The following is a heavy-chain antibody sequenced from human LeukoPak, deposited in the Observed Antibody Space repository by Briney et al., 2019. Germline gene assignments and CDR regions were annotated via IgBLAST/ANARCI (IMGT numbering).Heavy chain of an antibody. D-gene: IGHD5-24*01. Sequence: GGSLRLSCAASGFTFSSYSMNWVRQAPGKGLEWVSSISSRSTYIYYADSVKGRFTISRDNAKNSLYLQMNSLRAEDTAVYYCARVEGRGWFDPWGQGTLVTVSS. CDR3: ARVEGRGWFDP. V-gene: IGHV3-21*01. J-gene: IGHJ5*02. CDR1: GFTFSSYS. CDR2: ISSRSTYI.